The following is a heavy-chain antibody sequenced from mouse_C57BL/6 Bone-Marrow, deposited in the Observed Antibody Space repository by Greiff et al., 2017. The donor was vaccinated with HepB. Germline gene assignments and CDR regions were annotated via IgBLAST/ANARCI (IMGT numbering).Heavy chain of an antibody. CDR2: INYDGSST. Sequence: EVMLVESEGGLVQPGSSMKLSCTASGFTFSDYYMAWVRQVPEKGLEWVANINYDGSSTYYLDSLKSRFIISRDNAKNILYLQMSSLKSEDTATYYCARDYGNFDYWGQGTTLTVSS. D-gene: IGHD1-1*01. J-gene: IGHJ2*01. CDR1: GFTFSDYY. CDR3: ARDYGNFDY. V-gene: IGHV5-16*01.